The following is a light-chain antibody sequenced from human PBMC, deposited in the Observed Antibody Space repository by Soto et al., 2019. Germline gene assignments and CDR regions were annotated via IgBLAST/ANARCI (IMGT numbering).Light chain of an antibody. Sequence: DIQMTQSPSSLSASVGDRITITCRASQSISRYLNWYQHKPGKAPKLLINAASSLERGVPSRFSGGGSGTDFTLNISSLQPDDFATYYCQQNYRATPWTFGQGTKVEVQ. V-gene: IGKV1-39*01. CDR3: QQNYRATPWT. CDR2: AAS. CDR1: QSISRY. J-gene: IGKJ1*01.